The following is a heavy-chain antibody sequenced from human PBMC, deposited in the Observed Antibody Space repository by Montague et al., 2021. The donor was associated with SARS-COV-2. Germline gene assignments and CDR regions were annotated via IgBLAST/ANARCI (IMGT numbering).Heavy chain of an antibody. V-gene: IGHV6-1*01. CDR1: GDSVAGNSAA. CDR3: ARTSASSGY. D-gene: IGHD6-19*01. CDR2: SYYRSKWYN. J-gene: IGHJ4*02. Sequence: CAISGDSVAGNSAAWNWNRQSPSIDLQWLGRSYYRSKWYNDYAVSVKNRITINPDTSKNQISLQLNSVTPEDTAVYYCARTSASSGYWGQGTLVTVSS.